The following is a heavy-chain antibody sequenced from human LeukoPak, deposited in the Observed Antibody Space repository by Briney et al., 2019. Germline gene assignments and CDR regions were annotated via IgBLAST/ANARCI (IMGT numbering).Heavy chain of an antibody. V-gene: IGHV1-58*02. J-gene: IGHJ2*01. CDR3: AAEGRDGYNYWYFDL. CDR2: IVVGSGNT. CDR1: GFTFTSSA. D-gene: IGHD5-24*01. Sequence: SVKVSCKASGFTFTSSAMQWVRQARGQRLEWIGWIVVGSGNTNYAQKFQERVTITRDMSTSTAYMELSSLGSEDTAVYYCAAEGRDGYNYWYFDLWGRGTLVTVSS.